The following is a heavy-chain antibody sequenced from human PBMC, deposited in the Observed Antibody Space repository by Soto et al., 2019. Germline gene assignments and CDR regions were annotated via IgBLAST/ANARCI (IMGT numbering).Heavy chain of an antibody. CDR2: ISYDGRNK. V-gene: IGHV3-30*04. CDR1: GFTFSSYA. Sequence: QVQLVESGGGVVQPGRSLRLSCAASGFTFSSYAMHWVRQAPGKGLEWVAVISYDGRNKYYADSVKGRFTISRDNSKNTLYLQMNSLRAEDTAGYYVGGSYSESYYYGMDVWGQGTTVTVSS. CDR3: GGSYSESYYYGMDV. J-gene: IGHJ6*02. D-gene: IGHD1-26*01.